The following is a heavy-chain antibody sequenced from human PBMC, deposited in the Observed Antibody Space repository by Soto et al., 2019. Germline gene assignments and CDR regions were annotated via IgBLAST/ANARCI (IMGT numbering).Heavy chain of an antibody. D-gene: IGHD6-19*01. J-gene: IGHJ4*02. CDR2: IYHTGST. CDR3: ARGGRGSGLYFLYYFDL. CDR1: AGSLSNYY. Sequence: SETLSLTCSVSAGSLSNYYWTWIRQSPGKGLEWIGEIYHTGSTKYNPSLKSRVAISVDMSKNQFSLTLNSVTPADTAVYYCARGGRGSGLYFLYYFDLWGQGTLVTVSS. V-gene: IGHV4-59*01.